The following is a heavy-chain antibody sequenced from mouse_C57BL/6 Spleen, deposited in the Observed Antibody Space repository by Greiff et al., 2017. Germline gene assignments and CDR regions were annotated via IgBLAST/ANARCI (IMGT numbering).Heavy chain of an antibody. V-gene: IGHV3-1*01. CDR1: GYSITSGYD. CDR3: ARRGGSSSDWYFDV. CDR2: ISYSGST. D-gene: IGHD1-1*01. J-gene: IGHJ1*03. Sequence: VQLKQSGPGMVKPSQSLSLTCTVTGYSITSGYDWHWIRHFPGNKLEWMGYISYSGSTNYNPSLKSRISITHDTSKNHFFLKLNSVTTEDTATYYCARRGGSSSDWYFDVWGTGTTVTVSS.